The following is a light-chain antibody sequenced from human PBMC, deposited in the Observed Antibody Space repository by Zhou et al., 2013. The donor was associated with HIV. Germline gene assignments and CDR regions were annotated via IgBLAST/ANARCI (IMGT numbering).Light chain of an antibody. CDR3: QQSDSVPIT. Sequence: DIQMTQSPTSLSASVGDRVTITCRPSQTIDNYLNWYQRKPGKAPKLLIYGASNLADGVPSRFSGSGSGTDFALTISSLQAEDFATYSCQQSDSVPITFGQGTRLHIK. CDR1: QTIDNY. V-gene: IGKV1-39*01. J-gene: IGKJ5*01. CDR2: GAS.